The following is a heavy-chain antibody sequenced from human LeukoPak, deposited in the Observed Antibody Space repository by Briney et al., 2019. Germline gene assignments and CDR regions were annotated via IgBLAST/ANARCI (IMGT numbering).Heavy chain of an antibody. D-gene: IGHD3-3*02. CDR2: INAGNGNT. J-gene: IGHJ1*01. CDR3: ARGGPLPPPFLEWLGGSDEYFQH. CDR1: GYTFTSYA. Sequence: APVKVSCKASGYTFTSYAMHWVRQAPGQRLEWMGWINAGNGNTKYSQEFQGGVTITRDTSASTAYMELSSLRSEDMAVYYCARGGPLPPPFLEWLGGSDEYFQHWGQGTLVTVSS. V-gene: IGHV1-3*03.